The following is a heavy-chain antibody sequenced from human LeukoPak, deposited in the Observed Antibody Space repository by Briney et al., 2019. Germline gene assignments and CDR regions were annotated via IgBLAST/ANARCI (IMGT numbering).Heavy chain of an antibody. D-gene: IGHD3-3*01. CDR2: VYNSGRT. V-gene: IGHV4-31*03. CDR3: ASTILDQEPNAFDI. Sequence: SETLSLTCTVSGASISSGIYCWSWVRQHPGKGLEWIGYVYNSGRTYYNPSLKSRVTISVDTSRNRFTLKLSSVTAADTAVYYCASTILDQEPNAFDIWGQGTMVTVSS. J-gene: IGHJ3*02. CDR1: GASISSGIYC.